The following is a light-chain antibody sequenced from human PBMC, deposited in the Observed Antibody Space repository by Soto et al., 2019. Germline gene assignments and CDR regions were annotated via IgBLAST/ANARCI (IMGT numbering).Light chain of an antibody. V-gene: IGKV2-28*01. CDR3: MQSLQTPLT. Sequence: DIVMTQSPLSLPVTPGEPASISCKSSQSLLNSNGYNCLEWYLQKPGQSPQLLIYLGSNRASGVPDRFSGSGSGTDFTLKISRVEAEDTGVYFCMQSLQTPLTFGQGTKVEIK. CDR1: QSLLNSNGYNC. J-gene: IGKJ1*01. CDR2: LGS.